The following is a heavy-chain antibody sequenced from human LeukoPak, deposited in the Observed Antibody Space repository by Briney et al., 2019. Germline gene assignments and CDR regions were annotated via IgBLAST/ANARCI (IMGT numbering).Heavy chain of an antibody. CDR1: GYIFTGYY. V-gene: IGHV1-2*02. Sequence: GASVKVSCKASGYIFTGYYMHWVRQASGQGLEWMGWINPNSGGTNYAQKFQGRVTMTRDTSISAAYMELSRLRSDDTAVYYCARDYDYGDYNGPMVEYYFDYWGQGTLVTVSS. CDR2: INPNSGGT. J-gene: IGHJ4*02. D-gene: IGHD4-17*01. CDR3: ARDYDYGDYNGPMVEYYFDY.